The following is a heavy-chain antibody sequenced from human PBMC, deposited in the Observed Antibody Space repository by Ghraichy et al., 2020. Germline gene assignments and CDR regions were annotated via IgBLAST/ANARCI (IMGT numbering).Heavy chain of an antibody. CDR2: IYYSGSP. V-gene: IGHV4-61*01. J-gene: IGHJ5*02. Sequence: SETLSLTCTVSGGSVNSDSHYWSWIRQSPGKGLEWIGYIYYSGSPDYNPSLRSRVTISINTSANQFSLNLSSVTAADTAVYYCARGQYIRSSTWFDPWGQGTLVTVSS. CDR1: GGSVNSDSHY. D-gene: IGHD6-6*01. CDR3: ARGQYIRSSTWFDP.